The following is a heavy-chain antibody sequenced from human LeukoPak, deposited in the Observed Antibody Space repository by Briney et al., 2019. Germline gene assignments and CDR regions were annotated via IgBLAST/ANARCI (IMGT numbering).Heavy chain of an antibody. CDR1: GGSISSYY. V-gene: IGHV4-59*12. D-gene: IGHD6-19*01. Sequence: SETLSLTCTVSGGSISSYYWSWIRQPPGKGLEWIGYIYYSGSTNYNPSLKSRVTISVDTSKNQFSLKLSSVTAADTAVYYCARRSFSRIAVAWFDPWGQGTLVTVSS. CDR3: ARRSFSRIAVAWFDP. J-gene: IGHJ5*02. CDR2: IYYSGST.